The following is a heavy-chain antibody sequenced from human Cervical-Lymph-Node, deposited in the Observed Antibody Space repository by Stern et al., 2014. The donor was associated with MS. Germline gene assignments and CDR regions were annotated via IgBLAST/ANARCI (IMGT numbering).Heavy chain of an antibody. CDR3: ARDPSTTASDWFFDL. CDR2: ISDSGTT. CDR1: GGAVSAYY. J-gene: IGHJ2*01. D-gene: IGHD2-21*02. Sequence: QLPLQESGPGLVKPSETLSLTCTVSGGAVSAYYLAWIRHRPRPGMEWIGLISDSGTTNNNPSPHRRVTITLDTSQNQVSLRLRSVTAADTAVYYCARDPSTTASDWFFDLWGRGSLVTVSS. V-gene: IGHV4-59*02.